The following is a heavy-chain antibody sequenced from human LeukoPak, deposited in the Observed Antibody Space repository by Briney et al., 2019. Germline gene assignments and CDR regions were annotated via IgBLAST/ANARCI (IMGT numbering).Heavy chain of an antibody. CDR1: GFTFNSYA. Sequence: GGSVRLPCAASGFTFNSYAMNWVRQAPGKGLEWVSSISSSGDFIHYADSMKGRFTISRDNAKSTLFLQIHTLRAEDTAVFYCARGKYFFDSWGQGTLVTVSS. V-gene: IGHV3-21*06. J-gene: IGHJ4*02. CDR3: ARGKYFFDS. CDR2: ISSSGDFI.